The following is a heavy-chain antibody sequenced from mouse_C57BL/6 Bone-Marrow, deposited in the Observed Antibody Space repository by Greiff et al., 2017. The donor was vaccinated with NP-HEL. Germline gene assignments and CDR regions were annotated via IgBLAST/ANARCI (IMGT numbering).Heavy chain of an antibody. V-gene: IGHV1-64*01. D-gene: IGHD2-4*01. CDR3: ARPHYDYDQAWFAY. Sequence: QVHVKQPGAELVKPGASVKLSCKASGYTFTSYWMHWVKQRPGQGLEWIGMIHPNSGSTNYNEKFKSKATLTVDKSSSTAYMQLSSLTSEDSAVYYCARPHYDYDQAWFAYWGQGTLVTVSA. CDR2: IHPNSGST. CDR1: GYTFTSYW. J-gene: IGHJ3*01.